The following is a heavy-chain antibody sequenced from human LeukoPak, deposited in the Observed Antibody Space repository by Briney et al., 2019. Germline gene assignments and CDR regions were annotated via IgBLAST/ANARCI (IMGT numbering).Heavy chain of an antibody. V-gene: IGHV1-46*01. D-gene: IGHD6-13*01. CDR3: ARDFGIFGSSSWTGHDY. CDR2: INPSGGST. CDR1: GYTFTSYY. Sequence: ASVKVSCKASGYTFTSYYMHWVRQAPGQGLEWMGIINPSGGSTSYAQKFQGRVTMTRDTSISTAYMELRSLISDDTAVYYCARDFGIFGSSSWTGHDYWGQGTLVTVSS. J-gene: IGHJ4*02.